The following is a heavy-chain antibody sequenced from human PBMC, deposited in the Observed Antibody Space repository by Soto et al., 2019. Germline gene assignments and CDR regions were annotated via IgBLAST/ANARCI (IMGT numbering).Heavy chain of an antibody. Sequence: GGSLRLSCTASGFSFSDYDMHWVRQAPGKGLEWVSTIGAARDPYYTGSVKHRFTISRENARNSMFLQMNSVTVGDTAVYYCAIAYTGSLTRRADYYYALDVRGHGIMVTVSS. CDR1: GFSFSDYD. V-gene: IGHV3-13*05. CDR2: IGAARDP. CDR3: AIAYTGSLTRRADYYYALDV. J-gene: IGHJ6*02.